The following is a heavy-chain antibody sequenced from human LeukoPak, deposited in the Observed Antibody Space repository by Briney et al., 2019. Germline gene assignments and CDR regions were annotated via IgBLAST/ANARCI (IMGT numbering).Heavy chain of an antibody. Sequence: GGSLRLSCAASGFTVSSNYMSWVRQAPGKGLEWVSVIYSGGSTYYADSVKGRFTISRDNSKNALYLQMNSLRAEDTAVYYCARGVYYDILTNYFDYWGQGTLVTVSS. CDR2: IYSGGST. J-gene: IGHJ4*02. D-gene: IGHD3-9*01. CDR3: ARGVYYDILTNYFDY. CDR1: GFTVSSNY. V-gene: IGHV3-53*01.